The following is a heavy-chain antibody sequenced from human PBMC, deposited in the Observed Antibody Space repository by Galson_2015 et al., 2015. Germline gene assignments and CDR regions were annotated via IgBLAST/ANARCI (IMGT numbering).Heavy chain of an antibody. CDR1: GFTFSSYS. V-gene: IGHV3-21*01. D-gene: IGHD4-23*01. J-gene: IGHJ4*02. CDR2: ISSSSSCI. Sequence: SLRLSCAASGFTFSSYSMNWVRQAPGKGLEWVSSISSSSSCIYYADSVKGRFTISRDNAKNSLYLQMNSLRAEDTAVYYCARLVGYGGNERYYFDYWGQGTLVTVSS. CDR3: ARLVGYGGNERYYFDY.